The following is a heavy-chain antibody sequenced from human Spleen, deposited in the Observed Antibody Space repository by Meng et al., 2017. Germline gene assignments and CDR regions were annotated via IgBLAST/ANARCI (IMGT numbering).Heavy chain of an antibody. Sequence: GESLKISCVASGFTFSSYAMSWVRQAPGKGLEWVSTIVDSGGTTYADSVKGRFTISRDNSKNTLYLQMNSLRAEDTAIYYCAKSPEYASGTYLDSWGQGTLVTVSS. CDR2: IVDSGGTT. V-gene: IGHV3-23*01. D-gene: IGHD3-10*01. CDR3: AKSPEYASGTYLDS. J-gene: IGHJ5*01. CDR1: GFTFSSYA.